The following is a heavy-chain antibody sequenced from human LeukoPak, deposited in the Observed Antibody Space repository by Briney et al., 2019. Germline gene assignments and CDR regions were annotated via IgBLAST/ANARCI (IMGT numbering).Heavy chain of an antibody. Sequence: GAAVKVSCKASGYTFTSYGISWVRQAPEQGLEWMGWISAYNGNTNYAQKLQGRVTMTTDTSTSTAYMELRSLRSDDTAVYYCARGRVAAAVYYYYYMDVWGKGTTVTVSS. CDR1: GYTFTSYG. V-gene: IGHV1-18*01. J-gene: IGHJ6*03. D-gene: IGHD6-13*01. CDR3: ARGRVAAAVYYYYYMDV. CDR2: ISAYNGNT.